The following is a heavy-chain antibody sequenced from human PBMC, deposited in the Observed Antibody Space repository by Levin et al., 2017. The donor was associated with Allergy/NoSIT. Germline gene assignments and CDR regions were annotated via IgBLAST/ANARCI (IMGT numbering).Heavy chain of an antibody. CDR3: AGSIAAAGVGYFDY. D-gene: IGHD6-13*01. V-gene: IGHV4-59*01. CDR2: IYYSGST. Sequence: HSQTLSLPCTVSGGSISSYYWSWIRQPPGKGLEWIGYIYYSGSTNYNPSLKSRVTISVDTSKNQFSLKLSSVTAADTAVYYCAGSIAAAGVGYFDYWGQGTLVTVSS. CDR1: GGSISSYY. J-gene: IGHJ4*02.